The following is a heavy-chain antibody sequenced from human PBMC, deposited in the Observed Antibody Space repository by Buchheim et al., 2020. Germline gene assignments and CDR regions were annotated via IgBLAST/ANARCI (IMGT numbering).Heavy chain of an antibody. CDR1: GGSISSSNR. Sequence: QVQLQESGPGLVKPSGTLSLTCAVSGGSISSSNRWSWVRQPPGKGLEWIGEIYHSGSTNYNPSLKSRVTISVDNSKNQFSLKLSSVTAADTAVYYCARDPFHYYDSSGRFDYWGQGTL. CDR2: IYHSGST. D-gene: IGHD3-22*01. V-gene: IGHV4-4*02. J-gene: IGHJ4*02. CDR3: ARDPFHYYDSSGRFDY.